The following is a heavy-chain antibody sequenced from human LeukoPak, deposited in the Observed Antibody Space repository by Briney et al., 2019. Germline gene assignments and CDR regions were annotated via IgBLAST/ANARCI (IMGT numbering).Heavy chain of an antibody. CDR1: GFTFSSYS. Sequence: GGSLRLSCEASGFTFSSYSMTWVRQAPGKGLEWVSSISSSRSYIYYADSVQGRFTISRDNAKNSLYLQMNSLRAEDTAVYYCARLGTVTTGEDYWGQGTLVTVSS. V-gene: IGHV3-21*01. D-gene: IGHD4-17*01. CDR3: ARLGTVTTGEDY. CDR2: ISSSRSYI. J-gene: IGHJ4*02.